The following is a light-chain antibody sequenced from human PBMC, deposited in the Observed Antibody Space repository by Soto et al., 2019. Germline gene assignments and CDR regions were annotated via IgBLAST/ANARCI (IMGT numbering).Light chain of an antibody. J-gene: IGLJ3*02. Sequence: QSALTQPASVSGSPGQSITISCTGTSSDVGGYNYVSWDQQHPGKAPKLRIYEVSNRPSGVSNRFSGSKSGNTASLTISGLQAEDEADYYCSSYTSSSTWVFGGGTKRTVL. CDR1: SSDVGGYNY. CDR3: SSYTSSSTWV. CDR2: EVS. V-gene: IGLV2-14*01.